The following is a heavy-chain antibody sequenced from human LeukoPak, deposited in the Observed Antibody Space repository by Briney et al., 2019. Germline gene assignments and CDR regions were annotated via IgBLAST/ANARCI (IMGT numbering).Heavy chain of an antibody. CDR2: IYCKDGAT. CDR1: GYTFSDYY. D-gene: IGHD5/OR15-5a*01. V-gene: IGHV1-2*02. J-gene: IGHJ4*02. Sequence: ASVTVSCKASGYTFSDYYIYWVRQAPGQGLEWMGWIYCKDGATKYAEKFEGRVTMTRDTSIDTVYMELSGLTSDDTAVFYCARDGVSVMPEFDFWGQGTLDTVSS. CDR3: ARDGVSVMPEFDF.